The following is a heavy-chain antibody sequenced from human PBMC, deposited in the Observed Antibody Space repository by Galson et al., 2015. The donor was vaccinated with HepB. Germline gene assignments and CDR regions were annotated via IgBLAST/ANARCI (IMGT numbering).Heavy chain of an antibody. D-gene: IGHD6-6*01. V-gene: IGHV1-18*01. Sequence: SVKVSYKASGYTFTSYGVSWVRQAPGQGLEWMGWISAYNSNTNYAQKVQGRVTMTTDTSTRTAYMELRSLRSDDTAVYYCARARYSSSPPDYWGQGTLVTVSS. J-gene: IGHJ4*02. CDR1: GYTFTSYG. CDR3: ARARYSSSPPDY. CDR2: ISAYNSNT.